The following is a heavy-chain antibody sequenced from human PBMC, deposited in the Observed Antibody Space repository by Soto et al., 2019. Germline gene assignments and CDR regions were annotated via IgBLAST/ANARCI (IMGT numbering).Heavy chain of an antibody. D-gene: IGHD6-13*01. V-gene: IGHV3-23*01. CDR1: GFTFSSYA. J-gene: IGHJ4*02. CDR3: AKDHYSAAAGLYYFDD. Sequence: PGGSLRLSCAASGFTFSSYAMSWVRQAPGKGLEWVSAISGSGGSTYYADSVKGRFTISRDNSKNTLYLQMNSLRAEDTAVYYCAKDHYSAAAGLYYFDDWGQGSLVTVSS. CDR2: ISGSGGST.